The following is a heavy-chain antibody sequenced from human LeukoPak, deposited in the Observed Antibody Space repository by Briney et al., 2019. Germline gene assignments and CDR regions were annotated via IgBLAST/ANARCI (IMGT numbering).Heavy chain of an antibody. CDR2: ISYDGSNK. CDR3: ARDRKNYGYSYFDY. J-gene: IGHJ4*02. CDR1: GFTFSSYA. D-gene: IGHD5-18*01. Sequence: GRSLRLSCAASGFTFSSYALHWVRQAPGKGLEWVAAISYDGSNKFYADSVKGRFTISRDNSKNTLYLQMNSLRAEDTAVYYCARDRKNYGYSYFDYWGQGTLVTVSS. V-gene: IGHV3-30*04.